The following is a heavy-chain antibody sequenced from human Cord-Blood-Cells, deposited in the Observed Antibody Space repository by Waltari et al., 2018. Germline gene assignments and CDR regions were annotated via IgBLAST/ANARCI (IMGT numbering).Heavy chain of an antibody. CDR3: AREGPAGFVVVPAAKDDAFDI. V-gene: IGHV1-69*01. CDR2: IIPIFGTA. Sequence: GLEWMGGIIPIFGTANYAQKFQGRVTITADESTSTAYMELSSLRSEDTAVYYCAREGPAGFVVVPAAKDDAFDIWGQGTMVTVSS. D-gene: IGHD2-2*01. J-gene: IGHJ3*02.